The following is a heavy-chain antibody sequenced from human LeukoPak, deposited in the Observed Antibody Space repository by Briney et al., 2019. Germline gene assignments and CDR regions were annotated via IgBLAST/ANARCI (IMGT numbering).Heavy chain of an antibody. J-gene: IGHJ6*03. CDR1: GFTFSDYY. CDR2: ITYDGSNK. V-gene: IGHV3-30*03. Sequence: PGGSLRLSCAASGFTFSDYYMSWIRQAPGKGLEWVAIITYDGSNKDYADVVKGRFTISRDNSKNTLYLQMNSLRAEDTALYYCARDGYFGSDSVTGAGALGDYYMDVWGKGTTVTVSS. D-gene: IGHD3-9*01. CDR3: ARDGYFGSDSVTGAGALGDYYMDV.